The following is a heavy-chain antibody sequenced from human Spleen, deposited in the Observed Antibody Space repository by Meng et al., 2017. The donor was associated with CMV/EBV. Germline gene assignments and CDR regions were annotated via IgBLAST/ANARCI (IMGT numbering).Heavy chain of an antibody. V-gene: IGHV3-11*01. CDR2: ISSSGRTT. CDR3: AKAPRGQQLVDY. CDR1: GFTFSDYY. D-gene: IGHD6-13*01. J-gene: IGHJ4*02. Sequence: GESLKISCAASGFTFSDYYMSWIRQAPGKGLEWVSYISSSGRTTYYADSVKGRFTISRDNAKNSLYLQMNSLRAEDTAVYYCAKAPRGQQLVDYWGQGTLVTVSS.